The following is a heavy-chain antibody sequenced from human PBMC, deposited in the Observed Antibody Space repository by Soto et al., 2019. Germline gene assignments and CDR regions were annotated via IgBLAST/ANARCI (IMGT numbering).Heavy chain of an antibody. D-gene: IGHD2-15*01. CDR3: ARYCSSSSCSQLYGMDV. V-gene: IGHV5-10-1*01. J-gene: IGHJ6*02. CDR2: IDTSYSYS. Sequence: RGESLKISCKGSGYSFTKYWIIWVRQVPGKGLEWMGRIDTSYSYSHYSPSFQGHVTISVDKSISTGYLQWSSLKASDTAMYYCARYCSSSSCSQLYGMDVWGQGTTVTVSS. CDR1: GYSFTKYW.